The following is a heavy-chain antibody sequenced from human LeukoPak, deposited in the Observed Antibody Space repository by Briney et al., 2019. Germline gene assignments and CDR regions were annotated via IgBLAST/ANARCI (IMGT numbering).Heavy chain of an antibody. V-gene: IGHV3-15*01. CDR1: GFTFRNVW. CDR3: VTDLVIKGYFDY. D-gene: IGHD2-21*01. J-gene: IGHJ4*02. Sequence: SGGSLRLSCAASGFTFRNVWMSWVRQVPGKGLEWVGRIRRKTDGETTDHAAPVKGRFTISRDDSKNTLYLQMNSLKTEDTAVYYCVTDLVIKGYFDYWGQGALVTVSS. CDR2: IRRKTDGETT.